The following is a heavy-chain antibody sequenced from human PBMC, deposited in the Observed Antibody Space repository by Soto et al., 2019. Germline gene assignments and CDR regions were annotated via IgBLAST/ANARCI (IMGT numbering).Heavy chain of an antibody. CDR2: ISSSSSTI. J-gene: IGHJ4*02. D-gene: IGHD4-17*01. CDR1: GFTFSSYS. CDR3: ARGLRVTTTVPFDY. Sequence: PGGSLRLSCAASGFTFSSYSMNWVRQAPGKGLEWVSYISSSSSTIYYADSVKGRFTISRDNAKNSLYLQMNSLRAEDTAVYYCARGLRVTTTVPFDYWGQGTLVTVSS. V-gene: IGHV3-48*01.